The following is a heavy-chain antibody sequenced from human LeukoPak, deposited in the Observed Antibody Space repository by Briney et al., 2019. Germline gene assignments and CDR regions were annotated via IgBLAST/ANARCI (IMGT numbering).Heavy chain of an antibody. J-gene: IGHJ4*02. Sequence: GGSLRLSCAASGFTFSNYYIHWVRQPSGKGLEWVSRIKSDGANTNYADSVKGRFTISRDNAKNTAYLNMNSLRLEDTATYYCVRRSITGTTDYFDYWGQGTLVTVSS. CDR1: GFTFSNYY. V-gene: IGHV3-74*01. D-gene: IGHD1-20*01. CDR3: VRRSITGTTDYFDY. CDR2: IKSDGANT.